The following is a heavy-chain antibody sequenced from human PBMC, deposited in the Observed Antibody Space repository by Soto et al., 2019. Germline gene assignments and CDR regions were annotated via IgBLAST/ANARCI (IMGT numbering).Heavy chain of an antibody. D-gene: IGHD6-13*01. CDR1: GGTFSSYG. CDR3: ASSAGLDHLLNYYGLNV. Sequence: QVQLVQSGAEVKKPGSSVKVSCKASGGTFSSYGISWVRQAPGQGLEWMGGIIPIFDTAKYAQKFQGRVTITADKSTSTAYMEVSSLRSEDTAVYYCASSAGLDHLLNYYGLNVWGQGTTVTV. V-gene: IGHV1-69*06. J-gene: IGHJ6*02. CDR2: IIPIFDTA.